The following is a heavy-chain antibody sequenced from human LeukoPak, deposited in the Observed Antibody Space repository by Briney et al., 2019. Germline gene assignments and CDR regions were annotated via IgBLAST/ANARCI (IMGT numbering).Heavy chain of an antibody. V-gene: IGHV3-48*03. CDR3: ARLGYCSGGSCYFLGLTD. Sequence: GGSLRLSCAASGFSFSSYEMNWVRQAPGKGLEWVSYISSSGSTIHYADSVKGRVTISRDNVKNSLYLQMNSLRAEDTAVYYCARLGYCSGGSCYFLGLTDWGQGTLVTVSS. CDR2: ISSSGSTI. D-gene: IGHD2-15*01. J-gene: IGHJ4*02. CDR1: GFSFSSYE.